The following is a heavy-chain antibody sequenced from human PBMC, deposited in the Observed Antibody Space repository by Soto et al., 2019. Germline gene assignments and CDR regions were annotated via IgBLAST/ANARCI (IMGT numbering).Heavy chain of an antibody. CDR1: GGSISSGGYY. CDR2: IYYSGST. J-gene: IGHJ4*02. CDR3: ARDLDGYSHFDY. V-gene: IGHV4-31*03. D-gene: IGHD4-4*01. Sequence: PSETLSLTCTVSGGSISSGGYYWSWIRHHPEKGLEWIGYIYYSGSTYYNPSLKSRVTISVDTSKNQFSLELSSVTAADTAMYYCARDLDGYSHFDYWGQGTLVTVSS.